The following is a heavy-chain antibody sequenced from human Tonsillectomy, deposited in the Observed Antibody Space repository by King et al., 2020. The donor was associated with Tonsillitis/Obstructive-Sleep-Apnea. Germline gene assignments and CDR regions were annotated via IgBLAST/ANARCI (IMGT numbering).Heavy chain of an antibody. J-gene: IGHJ5*02. CDR3: AKDSIAAVTGDWFDP. Sequence: VQLVESGGGLVQPGRSLRLSCAASGFTFDDYAMHWVRQAPGKGLEWVSGISWNSGSIGYADSVKGRFTISRDNAKNSLYLQMNSLGAEDTALYYCAKDSIAAVTGDWFDPWGQGTLVTVSS. V-gene: IGHV3-9*01. D-gene: IGHD6-13*01. CDR2: ISWNSGSI. CDR1: GFTFDDYA.